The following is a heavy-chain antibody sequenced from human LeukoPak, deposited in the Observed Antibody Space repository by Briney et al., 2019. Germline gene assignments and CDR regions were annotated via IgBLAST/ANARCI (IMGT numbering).Heavy chain of an antibody. CDR2: INSDGSST. CDR3: ARTFYRWAYYYYYYMDV. CDR1: GFTFSSYG. V-gene: IGHV3-74*01. Sequence: GGSLRLSCAASGFTFSSYGMSWVRQAPGKGLVWVSRINSDGSSTSYADSVKGRFTVSRDNAKNTLYLQMNSLRAEDTAVYYCARTFYRWAYYYYYYMDVWGKGTTVTVSS. J-gene: IGHJ6*03. D-gene: IGHD1-26*01.